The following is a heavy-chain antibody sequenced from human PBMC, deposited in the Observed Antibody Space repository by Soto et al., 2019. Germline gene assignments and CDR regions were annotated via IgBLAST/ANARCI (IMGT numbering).Heavy chain of an antibody. CDR1: GYSFTSYG. CDR2: ISAYNGNT. D-gene: IGHD2-15*01. CDR3: ARDRGCSGGSCYYRWFDP. V-gene: IGHV1-18*01. J-gene: IGHJ5*02. Sequence: GASVKVSCKASGYSFTSYGISWVRQAPGQGLEWMGWISAYNGNTKYAQKLQGRFTISRDNAKNSLYLQMNSLRAEDTAVYYCARDRGCSGGSCYYRWFDPWGQGTLVTVSS.